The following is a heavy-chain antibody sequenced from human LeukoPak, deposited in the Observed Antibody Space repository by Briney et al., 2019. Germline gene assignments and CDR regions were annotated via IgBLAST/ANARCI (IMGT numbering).Heavy chain of an antibody. J-gene: IGHJ6*02. CDR1: GFTFSSYG. Sequence: GRSLRLSCAASGFTFSSYGMHWVRQAPGKGLEWVAVIWYDGSNKYYADSVKGRFTISRDNSKNTLYPQMNSLRAEDTAVYYCARDRGWFGEFSLRQYYYGMDVWGQGTTVTVSS. V-gene: IGHV3-33*01. CDR3: ARDRGWFGEFSLRQYYYGMDV. D-gene: IGHD3-10*01. CDR2: IWYDGSNK.